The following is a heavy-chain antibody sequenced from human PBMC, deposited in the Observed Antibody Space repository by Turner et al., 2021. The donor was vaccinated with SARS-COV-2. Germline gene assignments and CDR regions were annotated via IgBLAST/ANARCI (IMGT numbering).Heavy chain of an antibody. CDR3: ARVKSTVTTYYYYYMDV. CDR1: GGSISSSSYY. V-gene: IGHV4-39*01. CDR2: VYYRGNT. Sequence: QLQLQESGPGLVKPSETLSLTCSVSGGSISSSSYYWGWIRQPPGKGPEWSGCVYYRGNTYYNPSLESRVTISVDTSNNQFSLKLNSVTAADTAVYYCARVKSTVTTYYYYYMDVWGKGTTVTVSS. D-gene: IGHD4-4*01. J-gene: IGHJ6*03.